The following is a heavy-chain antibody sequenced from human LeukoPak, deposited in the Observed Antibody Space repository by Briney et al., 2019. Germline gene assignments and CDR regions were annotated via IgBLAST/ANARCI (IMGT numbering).Heavy chain of an antibody. V-gene: IGHV4-39*07. Sequence: SETLSLTCTVSGYSISSSSYYWVWIRQPPGKELEWIGSINYSGNTYYNPSVKSRVTISVDTSKNQFSLKVTSVTAADTALYYCGRSAGFVHFDHWGQGTLVTVSS. D-gene: IGHD3-16*01. CDR1: GYSISSSSYY. CDR2: INYSGNT. J-gene: IGHJ4*02. CDR3: GRSAGFVHFDH.